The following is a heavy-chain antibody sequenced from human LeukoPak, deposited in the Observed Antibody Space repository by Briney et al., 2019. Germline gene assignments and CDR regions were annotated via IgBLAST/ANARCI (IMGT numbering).Heavy chain of an antibody. Sequence: GGSLRLSCAASGFTFSDYYMSWIRQAPGKGLEWVSYISSSGSIIYYADSVKGRFTTSRDNAKNSLYLHMNSLRVEDTAVYYCARSEPYGSGSYYNWPYGMDVWGQGTTVTVSS. J-gene: IGHJ6*02. CDR1: GFTFSDYY. V-gene: IGHV3-11*01. CDR2: ISSSGSII. D-gene: IGHD3-10*01. CDR3: ARSEPYGSGSYYNWPYGMDV.